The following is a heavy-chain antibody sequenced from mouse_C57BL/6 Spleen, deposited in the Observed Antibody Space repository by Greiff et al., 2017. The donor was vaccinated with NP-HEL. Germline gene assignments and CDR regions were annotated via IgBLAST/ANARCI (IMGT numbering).Heavy chain of an antibody. V-gene: IGHV1-80*01. J-gene: IGHJ3*01. CDR1: GYAFSSYW. CDR2: IYPGDGDT. Sequence: QVQLQQSGAELVKPGASVKISCKASGYAFSSYWMNWVKQRPGKGLEWIGQIYPGDGDTNYNGKFKGKATLTADKSSSTAYMQLSSLTSEDSAVYFCARYDYYGSSYGWFAYWGQGTLVTVSA. D-gene: IGHD1-1*01. CDR3: ARYDYYGSSYGWFAY.